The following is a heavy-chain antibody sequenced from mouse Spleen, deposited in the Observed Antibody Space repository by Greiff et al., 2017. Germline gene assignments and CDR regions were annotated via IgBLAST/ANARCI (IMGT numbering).Heavy chain of an antibody. CDR1: GYTFTDYY. D-gene: IGHD1-1*01. CDR2: INPNNGGT. CDR3: ARRPYYYGSSPDY. Sequence: VQLQQSGPELVKPGASVKISCKASGYTFTDYYMNWVKQSHGKSLEWIGDINPNNGGTSYNQKFKGKATLTVDKSSSTAYMELRSLTSEDSAVYYCARRPYYYGSSPDYWGQGTTLTVSS. J-gene: IGHJ2*01. V-gene: IGHV1-26*01.